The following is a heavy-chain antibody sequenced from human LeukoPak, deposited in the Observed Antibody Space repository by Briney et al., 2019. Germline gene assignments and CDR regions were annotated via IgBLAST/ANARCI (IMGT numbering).Heavy chain of an antibody. CDR2: ISAYNGNT. CDR1: GYTFTSYG. Sequence: AASVKVSCKASGYTFTSYGISWVRQAPGQGLEWMGWISAYNGNTNYAQKLQGRVTMTTDTSTSTAYMELRSLRSDDTAVYYCATLMYYYDSSGPDYWGQGTLVTVSS. D-gene: IGHD3-22*01. J-gene: IGHJ4*02. V-gene: IGHV1-18*01. CDR3: ATLMYYYDSSGPDY.